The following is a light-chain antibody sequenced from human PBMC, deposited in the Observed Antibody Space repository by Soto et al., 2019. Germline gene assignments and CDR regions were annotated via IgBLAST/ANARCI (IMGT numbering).Light chain of an antibody. CDR1: SSNIGAAHD. CDR2: GNY. CDR3: QSYDSSLNVV. J-gene: IGLJ2*01. V-gene: IGLV1-40*01. Sequence: QSVLTQPPSVSGAPGQRVTISCIESSSNIGAAHDVHWYQQLPGTAPKLLICGNYNRPSGVPDRFSGSRSGAAASLAITGLRAEDEADYYCQSYDSSLNVVFGGGTKVTVL.